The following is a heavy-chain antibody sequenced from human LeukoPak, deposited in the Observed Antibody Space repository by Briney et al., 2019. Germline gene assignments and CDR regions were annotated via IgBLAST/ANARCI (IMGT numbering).Heavy chain of an antibody. Sequence: PGGSLRLSCAATGFPFSSYWMSCVRQAPGKGLECVATIKQDGSEKYYVDSVKGRFTISRDNAKNSLYLQMSSLRAEDTAVYYCARVWYYYDSSGYYPDYWGQGTLVTVSS. CDR3: ARVWYYYDSSGYYPDY. CDR1: GFPFSSYW. CDR2: IKQDGSEK. D-gene: IGHD3-22*01. J-gene: IGHJ4*02. V-gene: IGHV3-7*01.